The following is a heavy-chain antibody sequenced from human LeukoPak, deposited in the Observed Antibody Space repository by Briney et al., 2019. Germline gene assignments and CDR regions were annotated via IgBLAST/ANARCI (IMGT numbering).Heavy chain of an antibody. CDR1: GFTFSSYG. Sequence: GGSLRLSCAASGFTFSSYGMHWVRQVPGKGLEWVADIKKDGSEKNEVDSVKGRFTISRDNAKNSLYLQMNSLRAEDTAVYYCARGPSYGARCDYLEYWGQGTLVTVSS. J-gene: IGHJ4*02. V-gene: IGHV3-7*01. CDR3: ARGPSYGARCDYLEY. CDR2: IKKDGSEK. D-gene: IGHD4/OR15-4a*01.